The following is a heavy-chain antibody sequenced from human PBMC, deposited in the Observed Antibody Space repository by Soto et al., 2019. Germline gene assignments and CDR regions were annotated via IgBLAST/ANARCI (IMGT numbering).Heavy chain of an antibody. CDR3: ARMYSSGSGWFHP. J-gene: IGHJ5*02. CDR1: GYSITAGGYY. V-gene: IGHV4-39*06. Sequence: SETLSLTCFVSGYSITAGGYYWSWIRHHPGKGLEWIGSFYSSGSIIYNPSLGSRVSISGDTSSNQFPMSLTSVTAADTARYYCARMYSSGSGWFHPWGQGTLVTVSS. D-gene: IGHD6-19*01. CDR2: FYSSGSI.